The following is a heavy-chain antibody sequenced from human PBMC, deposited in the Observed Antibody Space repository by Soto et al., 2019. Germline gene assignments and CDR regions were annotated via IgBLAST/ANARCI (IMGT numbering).Heavy chain of an antibody. V-gene: IGHV3-23*01. D-gene: IGHD3-22*01. J-gene: IGHJ5*02. Sequence: SLRLSCAASGFTFSSYAMGWVRQAPGKGLEWVSAISGSGGSTYYADSVKGRFTISRDNSKNTLYLQMNSLRAEDTAVYYCAKDRYDSSGYYPSEYNWFDPWGQGTLVTVSS. CDR2: ISGSGGST. CDR1: GFTFSSYA. CDR3: AKDRYDSSGYYPSEYNWFDP.